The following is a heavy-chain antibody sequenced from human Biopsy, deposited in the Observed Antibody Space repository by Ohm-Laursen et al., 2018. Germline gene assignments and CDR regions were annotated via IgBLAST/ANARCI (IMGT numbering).Heavy chain of an antibody. CDR2: ISWNSVGI. CDR1: GFIFDDYA. Sequence: SLRLSCTSSGFIFDDYAMHWVRQAPGKGLEWASGISWNSVGIGYADSVKGRFTISRDNAKNFLYLEMNNLRPEDTALYYCAKIHCSGGSCYPNAFDMWGHGTRVTVS. D-gene: IGHD2-15*01. J-gene: IGHJ3*02. V-gene: IGHV3-9*01. CDR3: AKIHCSGGSCYPNAFDM.